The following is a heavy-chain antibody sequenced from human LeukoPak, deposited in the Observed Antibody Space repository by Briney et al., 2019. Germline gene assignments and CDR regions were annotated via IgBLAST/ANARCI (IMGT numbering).Heavy chain of an antibody. J-gene: IGHJ3*02. CDR1: EFTFTNSA. CDR3: ARGRDHGFDI. Sequence: TGGSLRLSCIASEFTFTNSAMDWVRQAPGKGLEWISFITSGAETISYAGSVKGRFTISRDNAKNSLYLQMNSLRDEDTAVYYCARGRDHGFDIWGQGTMVTVSS. V-gene: IGHV3-48*02. CDR2: ITSGAETI.